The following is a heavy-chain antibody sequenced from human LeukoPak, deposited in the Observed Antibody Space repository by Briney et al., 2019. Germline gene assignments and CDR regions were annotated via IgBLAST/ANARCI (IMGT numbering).Heavy chain of an antibody. CDR2: IYYSGST. D-gene: IGHD6-19*01. J-gene: IGHJ6*03. CDR3: ARDLGWNYYYYMDV. V-gene: IGHV4-59*01. CDR1: GGSISSYY. Sequence: PSGTLSLTCTVSGGSISSYYWSWIRQPPGKGLEWIGYIYYSGSTNYNPSLKSRVTISVDTSKNQFSLKLSSVTAADTAVYYCARDLGWNYYYYMDVWGKGTTVTVSS.